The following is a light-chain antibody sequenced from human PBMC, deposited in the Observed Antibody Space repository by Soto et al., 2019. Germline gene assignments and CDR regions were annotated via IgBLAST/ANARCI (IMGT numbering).Light chain of an antibody. CDR2: KAS. CDR1: QSISSW. Sequence: DIQMTQSPSTLSASVGDRVTISCRASQSISSWLAWYQQKPGKAPKLLIYKASSLKSGVPSRFSGSGSGTEFTLTISSLQPDDSATYYCQQYNSYPYTFGQGTKLEIK. CDR3: QQYNSYPYT. V-gene: IGKV1-5*03. J-gene: IGKJ2*01.